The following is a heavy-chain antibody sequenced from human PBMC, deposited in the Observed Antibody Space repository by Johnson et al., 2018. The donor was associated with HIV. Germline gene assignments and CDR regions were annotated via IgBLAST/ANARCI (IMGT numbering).Heavy chain of an antibody. Sequence: VQLLESGGGVVQPGRSLRLSCAASGFTFSSYAMHWVRQAPGKGLEWVAVISYDGSNKYYADSVKGRFTISRDNSKNTLYLQMKSLRAEETAVYYCAKDTRGSRDGYNRDDAFDIWGQGTMGTVSS. CDR3: AKDTRGSRDGYNRDDAFDI. CDR1: GFTFSSYA. V-gene: IGHV3-30-3*01. J-gene: IGHJ3*02. D-gene: IGHD5-24*01. CDR2: ISYDGSNK.